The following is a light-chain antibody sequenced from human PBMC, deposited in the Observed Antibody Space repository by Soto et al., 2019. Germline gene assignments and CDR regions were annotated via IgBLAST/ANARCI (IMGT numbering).Light chain of an antibody. CDR2: DAS. CDR1: QSVTSSF. CDR3: QQYDNSPLT. J-gene: IGKJ4*01. Sequence: EIVLTQSPGTLSLSPGERATLFCRASQSVTSSFLAWYQQKPGQAPRLLIYDASTRATGIPDRFSGSGSGTDFTLTISRLEPEDFAVYYCQQYDNSPLTFGGGTKVDIK. V-gene: IGKV3-20*01.